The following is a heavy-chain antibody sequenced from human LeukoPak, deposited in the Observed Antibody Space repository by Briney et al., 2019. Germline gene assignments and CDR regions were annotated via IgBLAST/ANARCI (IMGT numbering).Heavy chain of an antibody. CDR3: ARGSQNWRFGELSGWFDP. Sequence: PSETLSLTCAVSGGSISSGGYYWSWIRQPPGKGLEWIGESNHSGSTNYNPSLKSRVTISVDTSKNQFSLKLSSVTAADTAVYYCARGSQNWRFGELSGWFDPWGQGTLVTVSS. CDR1: GGSISSGGYY. J-gene: IGHJ5*02. V-gene: IGHV4-30-2*01. D-gene: IGHD3-10*01. CDR2: SNHSGST.